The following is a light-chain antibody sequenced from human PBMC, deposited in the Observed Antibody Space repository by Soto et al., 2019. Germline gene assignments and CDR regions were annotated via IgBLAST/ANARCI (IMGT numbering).Light chain of an antibody. CDR3: QQRADWWT. CDR1: QSVSSH. J-gene: IGKJ1*01. Sequence: EIVVTQSPATLSLSPGERATLSCRASQSVSSHLAWYQQKPGQDPRLLIDDASNRSTGIPARFSGSGSGTDFTLTLSRLVPEDSKVYYCQQRADWWTFGEADKVEAK. CDR2: DAS. V-gene: IGKV3-11*01.